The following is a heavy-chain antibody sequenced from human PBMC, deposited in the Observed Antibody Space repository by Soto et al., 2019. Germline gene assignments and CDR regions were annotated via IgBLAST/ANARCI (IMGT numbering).Heavy chain of an antibody. CDR1: GLTFSRFV. Sequence: EVQLLESVGGLVQPGWALRLSCAASGLTFSRFVMNWVRQAPWKGLESVSTISPCADVSHYPDSVKGRFTIARDNSRSTLHRQMDSLRVDDAAVYFCVRRAITATTTGGAFDGWGQGTAVHVSS. J-gene: IGHJ3*01. D-gene: IGHD1-20*01. V-gene: IGHV3-23*01. CDR2: ISPCADVS. CDR3: VRRAITATTTGGAFDG.